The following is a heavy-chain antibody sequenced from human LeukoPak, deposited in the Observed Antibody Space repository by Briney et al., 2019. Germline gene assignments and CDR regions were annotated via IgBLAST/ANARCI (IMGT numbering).Heavy chain of an antibody. CDR1: GYSINSGYY. CDR2: IYHSGST. J-gene: IGHJ4*02. Sequence: PSETLSLTCAVSGYSINSGYYWGWIRQPPGKGLEWIGSIYHSGSTYYNPSLKSRVTISVDTSKNQFSLKLSSVTAADTAVYYCAREDYYDSSGYYSYWRQGTLVTVSS. CDR3: AREDYYDSSGYYSY. D-gene: IGHD3-22*01. V-gene: IGHV4-38-2*02.